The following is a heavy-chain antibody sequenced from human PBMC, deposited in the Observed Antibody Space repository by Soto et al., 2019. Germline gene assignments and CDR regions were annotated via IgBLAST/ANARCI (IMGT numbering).Heavy chain of an antibody. V-gene: IGHV4-59*01. J-gene: IGHJ5*02. CDR1: GGSMSSYY. CDR3: ARASFTYHYDGSCYISSFDP. CDR2: VYYSGTA. Sequence: KTSETLSLTCSVSGGSMSSYYWSWIRQPPGGGLEWIGYVYYSGTADYNPSLKGRLTMSVATSKTQFSLQLTSLTAADTAVYFCARASFTYHYDGSCYISSFDPWGQGILVTVSS. D-gene: IGHD3-22*01.